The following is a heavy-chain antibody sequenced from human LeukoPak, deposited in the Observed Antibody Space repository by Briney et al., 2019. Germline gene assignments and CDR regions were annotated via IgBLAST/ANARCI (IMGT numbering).Heavy chain of an antibody. CDR1: GFTFSTYW. J-gene: IGHJ4*02. Sequence: GGSLRLSCAASGFTFSTYWMAWVRQAPGKGLEWVANINPGGSGKYYVDSVKGRFTISRDNAKNSLYLQMNSLRAEDTAVYYCARAPVLTTVVTYYFDYWGQGTLVTVSS. CDR2: INPGGSGK. D-gene: IGHD4-23*01. V-gene: IGHV3-7*01. CDR3: ARAPVLTTVVTYYFDY.